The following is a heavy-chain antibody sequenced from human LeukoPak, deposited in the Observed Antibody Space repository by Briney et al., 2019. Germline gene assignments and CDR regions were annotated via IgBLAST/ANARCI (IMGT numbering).Heavy chain of an antibody. CDR2: INPSGGST. J-gene: IGHJ6*03. V-gene: IGHV1-46*01. D-gene: IGHD2-15*01. Sequence: ASVKVSCKASGYAFTSYYMHWVRQAPGQGLEWMGIINPSGGSTSYAQKFQGRVTMTRDMSTSTVYMELSSLRSEDTAVYYCARGPGYCSGGSCYSDPYYYYMDVWGKGTTVTISS. CDR1: GYAFTSYY. CDR3: ARGPGYCSGGSCYSDPYYYYMDV.